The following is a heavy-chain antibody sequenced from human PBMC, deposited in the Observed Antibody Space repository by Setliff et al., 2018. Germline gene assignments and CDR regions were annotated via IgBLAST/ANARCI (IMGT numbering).Heavy chain of an antibody. CDR3: ARMSGFQYMDV. J-gene: IGHJ6*03. CDR1: GGSFNTGAYY. Sequence: TSETLSLTCSVSGGSFNTGAYYWSWIRQHPGKGLEWIGYIYYSGSTYYNPSLKSRVTISVDTSKHQFSLKLSSVTAADTAVYYCARMSGFQYMDVWGKGTTVTVSS. CDR2: IYYSGST. D-gene: IGHD3-3*01. V-gene: IGHV4-31*03.